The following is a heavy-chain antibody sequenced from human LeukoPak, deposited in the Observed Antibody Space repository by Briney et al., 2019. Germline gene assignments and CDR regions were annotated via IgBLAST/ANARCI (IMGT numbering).Heavy chain of an antibody. Sequence: GESLKISCKGSGYSFTSYWIGWVRQMPGKGLEWMGIIYPGDSDTRYSPSFQGQVTISADKSISTAYLQWSSLKASDTAMYYCARQSSYYGSGSPVDYWGQGTLVTVSS. D-gene: IGHD3-10*01. V-gene: IGHV5-51*01. CDR3: ARQSSYYGSGSPVDY. CDR1: GYSFTSYW. CDR2: IYPGDSDT. J-gene: IGHJ4*02.